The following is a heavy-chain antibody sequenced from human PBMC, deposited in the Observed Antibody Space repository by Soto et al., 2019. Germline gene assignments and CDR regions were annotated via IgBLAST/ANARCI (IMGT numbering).Heavy chain of an antibody. D-gene: IGHD7-27*01. Sequence: QVQLVESGGGVVQPGRALRLSCEASGFTFSVSGMHWVRQAPGKGLEGVAVIWYDGGLQYYAESVKGRFTISRDNYKNTLYLQMNSLRAEDTGVYYCARDLSGVRAYYGIDVWGQVNTVTVS. V-gene: IGHV3-33*01. J-gene: IGHJ6*02. CDR2: IWYDGGLQ. CDR3: ARDLSGVRAYYGIDV. CDR1: GFTFSVSG.